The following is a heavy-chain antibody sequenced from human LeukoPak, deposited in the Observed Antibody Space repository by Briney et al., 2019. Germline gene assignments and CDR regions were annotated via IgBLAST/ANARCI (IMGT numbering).Heavy chain of an antibody. CDR2: IYTSGST. V-gene: IGHV4-61*02. CDR3: ARGGNYDFWSSSLHAFDI. Sequence: SETLSLTCTVSGGSISSGSYYWSWIRQPAGKGLEWIGRIYTSGSTNYNPSLKSRVTISVDTSKNQFSLKLSSVTAADTAAYYCARGGNYDFWSSSLHAFDIWGQGTMVTVSS. D-gene: IGHD3-3*01. CDR1: GGSISSGSYY. J-gene: IGHJ3*02.